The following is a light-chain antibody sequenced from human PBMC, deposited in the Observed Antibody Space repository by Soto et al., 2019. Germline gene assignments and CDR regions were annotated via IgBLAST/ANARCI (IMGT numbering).Light chain of an antibody. V-gene: IGKV3-20*01. Sequence: EIVLTQSPATLSLSPGKRATLSCRASQSVTNYVAWYQQKPGQAPRLLIYDASNRATGIPDRFSGSGSGTDFTLTISRLEPEDFAVYYCQQYGSSPFTFGPGTKVDIK. J-gene: IGKJ3*01. CDR3: QQYGSSPFT. CDR1: QSVTNY. CDR2: DAS.